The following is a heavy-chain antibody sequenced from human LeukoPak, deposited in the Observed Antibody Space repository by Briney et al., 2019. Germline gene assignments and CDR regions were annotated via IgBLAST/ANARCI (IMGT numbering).Heavy chain of an antibody. CDR3: AKAGLAPRIQGYFDY. CDR2: ISVSGGGT. CDR1: GFTFSSYA. D-gene: IGHD6-6*01. Sequence: GGSLRLSCAASGFTFSSYAMTWVRQAPGKGLEWVSSISVSGGGTYYADSVKGRFTISRDNSNYTLYLQMNSLRAEDTAIYYCAKAGLAPRIQGYFDYWGQGTLVTVSS. J-gene: IGHJ4*02. V-gene: IGHV3-23*01.